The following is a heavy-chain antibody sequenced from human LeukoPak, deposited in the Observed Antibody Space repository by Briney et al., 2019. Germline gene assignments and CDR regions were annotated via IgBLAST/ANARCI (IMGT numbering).Heavy chain of an antibody. CDR2: ISGNAGST. J-gene: IGHJ4*02. CDR3: ARDRLVRGVVQLRFDY. V-gene: IGHV3-23*01. D-gene: IGHD3-10*01. CDR1: GFTLSSYA. Sequence: QSGGSLRLSCTASGFTLSSYAMSWVRQAPGKGLEWVSLISGNAGSTYYADSVKGRFTISRDNAKNSLYLQMNSLRAEDTAVYYCARDRLVRGVVQLRFDYWGQGTLVTVSS.